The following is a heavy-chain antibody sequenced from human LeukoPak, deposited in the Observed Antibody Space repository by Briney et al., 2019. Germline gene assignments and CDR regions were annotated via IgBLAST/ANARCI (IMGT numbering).Heavy chain of an antibody. CDR2: ISYDGSNK. CDR1: GFTFSSYG. V-gene: IGHV3-30*18. CDR3: AKDEREGLVGGGGDY. Sequence: GGSLRLSCAASGFTFSSYGMHWVRQAPGKGLEWVAVISYDGSNKYYADSVKGRFTISRDNSKNTLYLQMNSLRAGDKAVYDWAKDEREGLVGGGGDYWGQGTLVTVSS. J-gene: IGHJ4*02. D-gene: IGHD6-19*01.